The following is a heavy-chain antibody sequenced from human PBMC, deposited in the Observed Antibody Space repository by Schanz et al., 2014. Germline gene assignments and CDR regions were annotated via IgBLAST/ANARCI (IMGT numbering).Heavy chain of an antibody. CDR3: ARDSLRGATGGYGMDV. V-gene: IGHV4-61*02. D-gene: IGHD2-8*02. J-gene: IGHJ6*02. CDR2: VFPNGIT. Sequence: QVQLQESGPGLVKPSQTLSLTCTVSGGSIRSGTYYWSWIRQPAGKALEWVGRVFPNGITNYNPSLKSRVAISRGTSKNQFSLKVRYVTAADTAVYYCARDSLRGATGGYGMDVWGQGTTVTVSS. CDR1: GGSIRSGTYY.